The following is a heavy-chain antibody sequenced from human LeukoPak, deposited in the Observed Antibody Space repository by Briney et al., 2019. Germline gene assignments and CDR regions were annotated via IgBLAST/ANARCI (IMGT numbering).Heavy chain of an antibody. CDR1: GYTFTSYA. CDR3: ARGLSYYYDSSGYYNWFDP. V-gene: IGHV1-3*01. Sequence: ASVTVSCKASGYTFTSYAMHWVRQAPGQRLEWMGWINAGNGNTKYSQKFQGRVTITRDTSASTAYMELSSLRSEDTAVYYCARGLSYYYDSSGYYNWFDPWGQGTLVTVSS. CDR2: INAGNGNT. J-gene: IGHJ5*02. D-gene: IGHD3-22*01.